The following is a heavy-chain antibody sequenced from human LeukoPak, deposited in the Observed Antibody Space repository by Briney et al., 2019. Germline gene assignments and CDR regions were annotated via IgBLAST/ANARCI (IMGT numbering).Heavy chain of an antibody. CDR3: ARAAKNGVVVPAAIRGVVDY. CDR1: GASISSGGYY. CDR2: IYHSGST. D-gene: IGHD2-2*02. Sequence: PSETLSLTCTVSGASISSGGYYWTWIRQHPGKGLEWIGYIYHSGSTYYNPSLKSRVTISVDRSKNQFSLKLSSVTAADTAVYYCARAAKNGVVVPAAIRGVVDYWGQGTLVTVSS. J-gene: IGHJ4*02. V-gene: IGHV4-31*03.